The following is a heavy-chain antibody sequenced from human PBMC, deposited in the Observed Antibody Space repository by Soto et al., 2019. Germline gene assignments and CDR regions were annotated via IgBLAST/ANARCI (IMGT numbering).Heavy chain of an antibody. D-gene: IGHD3-16*01. CDR3: TTYTGYGMDV. Sequence: GGSLRLSCAVSGSIVSSKYMTWVRQAPGKGLEWVSVIYTGGSTHYADSARGRFTISRDSSKNTLYLQMNSLRAEDAAVYYCTTYTGYGMDVWGQGATVTVSS. V-gene: IGHV3-53*01. CDR1: GSIVSSKY. CDR2: IYTGGST. J-gene: IGHJ6*02.